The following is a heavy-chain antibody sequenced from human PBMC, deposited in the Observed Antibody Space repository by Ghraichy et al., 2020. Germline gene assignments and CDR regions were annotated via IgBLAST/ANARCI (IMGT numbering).Heavy chain of an antibody. CDR2: IYWDDDK. D-gene: IGHD6-13*01. J-gene: IGHJ4*02. CDR3: AHLIASSGSFDY. Sequence: SGPTLVKPTQTLTLTCTFSGFSLDTTGGGVGWIRQPPGKALEWLDLIYWDDDKHYSPSLRSRLAITKDTSKNQVVLTMTNMDPVETATYYCAHLIASSGSFDYWGQGTFVTVSS. CDR1: GFSLDTTGGG. V-gene: IGHV2-5*02.